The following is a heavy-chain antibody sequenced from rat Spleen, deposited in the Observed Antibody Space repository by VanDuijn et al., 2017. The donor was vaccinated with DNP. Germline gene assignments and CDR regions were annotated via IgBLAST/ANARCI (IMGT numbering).Heavy chain of an antibody. CDR2: ISYEGSST. CDR3: TTEGFHSGSLVFDY. V-gene: IGHV5-20*01. Sequence: EVQLVESGGGLVQPGRSLKLSCAASGFTLSDYYMAWVRQAPKKGLEWVASISYEGSSTYYRNSVKGRFTISRDNAKNTLYLQMDSLRSEDTATYYCTTEGFHSGSLVFDYWGQGVMVTVSS. D-gene: IGHD1-8*01. J-gene: IGHJ2*01. CDR1: GFTLSDYY.